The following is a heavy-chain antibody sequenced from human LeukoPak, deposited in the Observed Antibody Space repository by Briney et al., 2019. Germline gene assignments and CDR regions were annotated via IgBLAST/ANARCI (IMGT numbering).Heavy chain of an antibody. CDR1: GGTFTSYA. CDR3: ARAEYYDSSGYYRGWYFDY. Sequence: ASVKVSCKASGGTFTSYAISWVRQAPGQGLEWMGRIIPIFGIANYAQKFQGRVTITADKSTSTAYMELSRLRSEDTAVYYCARAEYYDSSGYYRGWYFDYWGQGTLVTVSS. CDR2: IIPIFGIA. J-gene: IGHJ4*02. D-gene: IGHD3-22*01. V-gene: IGHV1-69*04.